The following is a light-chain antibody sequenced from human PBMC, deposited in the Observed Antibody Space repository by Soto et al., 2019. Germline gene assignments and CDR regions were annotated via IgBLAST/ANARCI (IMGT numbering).Light chain of an antibody. CDR1: QSISTF. Sequence: ELVMTQSPATLSVAPGERATLSCRASQSISTFLAWYQQKPGQAPRLLIYGASTRATGIPARFSGSGSGTEFTLTISRLQSEDFAVYYCQQYNNWPRTFGQGTKVEIK. J-gene: IGKJ1*01. V-gene: IGKV3-15*01. CDR2: GAS. CDR3: QQYNNWPRT.